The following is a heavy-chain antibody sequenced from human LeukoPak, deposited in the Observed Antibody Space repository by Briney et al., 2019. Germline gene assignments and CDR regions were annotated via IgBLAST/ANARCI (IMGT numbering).Heavy chain of an antibody. D-gene: IGHD1-7*01. J-gene: IGHJ6*03. CDR2: INPSGGST. CDR1: GYTFTSYY. Sequence: GASVKVSCKASGYTFTSYYMHWVRQAPGQGLEWMGIINPSGGSTSYAQKFQGRVTITADKSTSTAYMELSSLRSEDTAVYYCARDAKLRFRYNWNYVAVRGYYYYYMDVWGKGTTVTVSS. V-gene: IGHV1-46*01. CDR3: ARDAKLRFRYNWNYVAVRGYYYYYMDV.